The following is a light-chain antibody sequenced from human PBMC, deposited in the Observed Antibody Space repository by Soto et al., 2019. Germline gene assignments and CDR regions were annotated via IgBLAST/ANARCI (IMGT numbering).Light chain of an antibody. CDR2: GAS. V-gene: IGKV3-20*01. Sequence: EIVLTQSPGTLSLSPGEGATLSCRASQSISRSYLAWYQHNRGQAPRLLIYGASTRAAGTPDRFSGSGSGTDFTLTISRLEPEDFAVYYCQQYGSSRWTFGQGTKVEIK. CDR3: QQYGSSRWT. J-gene: IGKJ1*01. CDR1: QSISRSY.